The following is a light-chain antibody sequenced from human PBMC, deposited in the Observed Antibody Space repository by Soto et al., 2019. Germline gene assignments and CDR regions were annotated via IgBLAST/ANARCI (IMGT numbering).Light chain of an antibody. V-gene: IGKV1-5*01. CDR1: QSISSW. Sequence: DIQMTQSPSTLSASVGDRVTITCRASQSISSWLAWYQQKPGKAPKLLIYDASSLESGVPSRFSGSGSGTEFTLTISSLQPDDFATYYCQQYNSYSCSFGGGTKVDIK. J-gene: IGKJ4*01. CDR2: DAS. CDR3: QQYNSYSCS.